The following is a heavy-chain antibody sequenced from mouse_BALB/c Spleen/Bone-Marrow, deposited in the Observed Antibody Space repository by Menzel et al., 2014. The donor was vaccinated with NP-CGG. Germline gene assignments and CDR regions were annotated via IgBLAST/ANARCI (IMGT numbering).Heavy chain of an antibody. CDR1: GYTFTSYY. J-gene: IGHJ2*01. CDR3: SRGRTWDFDY. Sequence: QVHVKQSGAELVKPGASVKLSCKASGYTFTSYYMYWVKQRPGQGLEWIGEINPSNGGTNFNEKFKSRATLTVDKSSSTAYMQLSSLTSEDSAVYYCSRGRTWDFDYWGRGTTRAVAS. D-gene: IGHD4-1*01. CDR2: INPSNGGT. V-gene: IGHV1S81*02.